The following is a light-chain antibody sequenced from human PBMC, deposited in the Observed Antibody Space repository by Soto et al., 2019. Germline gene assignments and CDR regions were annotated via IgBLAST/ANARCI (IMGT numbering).Light chain of an antibody. CDR1: SSDVGGYNY. V-gene: IGLV2-14*03. CDR2: DVS. CDR3: SSFTGSTSSV. J-gene: IGLJ1*01. Sequence: QSALTQPASVSGSPGQSVTISCTGTSSDVGGYNYVSWYQQHPGKVPKLMIYDVSDRPSGVSNRFSGSKSGNTASLTISGLQAEDEADYYCSSFTGSTSSVFGSGTKLTVL.